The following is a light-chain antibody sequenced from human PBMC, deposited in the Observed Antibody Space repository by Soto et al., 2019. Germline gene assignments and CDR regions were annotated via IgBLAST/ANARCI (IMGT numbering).Light chain of an antibody. CDR3: QYWDDYSWT. J-gene: IGKJ1*01. V-gene: IGKV1-5*03. Sequence: DIPMTQSPSTLSASVGDRVTITCRASQSITAWLAWYQQKPGKAPKFLIYKASNLEGGVPSRFSGSGSGTEFTLTISSVQPDDFATYYCQYWDDYSWTFGQGTKVEIK. CDR2: KAS. CDR1: QSITAW.